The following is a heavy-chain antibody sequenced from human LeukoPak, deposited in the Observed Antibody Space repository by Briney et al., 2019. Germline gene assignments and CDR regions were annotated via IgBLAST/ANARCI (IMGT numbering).Heavy chain of an antibody. CDR1: GYTFTGSY. J-gene: IGHJ4*02. CDR3: ARTGCSTICSIGVFDY. CDR2: INPNSGGT. Sequence: ASVKVSCKASGYTFTGSYMHWVRQAPGQGLEWMGWINPNSGGTNYAQKFQGRVTMTRDTSISTAYMELSRLRSDDTAVYYCARTGCSTICSIGVFDYWGQGTLVTVSS. V-gene: IGHV1-2*02. D-gene: IGHD2-2*01.